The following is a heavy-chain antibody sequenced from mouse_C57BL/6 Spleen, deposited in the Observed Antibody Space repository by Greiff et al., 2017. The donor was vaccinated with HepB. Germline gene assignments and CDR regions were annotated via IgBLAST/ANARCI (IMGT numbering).Heavy chain of an antibody. CDR2: IDPANGNT. V-gene: IGHV14-3*01. CDR3: AKAGGDYNYAMDY. Sequence: EVQLQQSVAELVRPGASVKLSCTASGFNIKNTYMHWVKQRPEQGLEWIGRIDPANGNTKYAPKFQGKATITADTSSNTAYQQLSRLTSEDTANYYCAKAGGDYNYAMDYWGQGTTVTVSS. J-gene: IGHJ4*01. D-gene: IGHD2-13*01. CDR1: GFNIKNTY.